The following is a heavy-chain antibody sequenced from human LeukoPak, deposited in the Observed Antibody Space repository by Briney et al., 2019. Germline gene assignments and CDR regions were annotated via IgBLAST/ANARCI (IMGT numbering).Heavy chain of an antibody. J-gene: IGHJ5*02. CDR2: IYYSGST. Sequence: PSETLSLTCTVSGGSISDYYWSWIRQPPGKGLEWIGYIYYSGSTNYNPSLKSRVTISVDTSKNQFSLKLSSVTAADTAVYYCARGGSGQPYNWFDPWGQGTLSPSPQ. D-gene: IGHD6-25*01. CDR3: ARGGSGQPYNWFDP. V-gene: IGHV4-59*01. CDR1: GGSISDYY.